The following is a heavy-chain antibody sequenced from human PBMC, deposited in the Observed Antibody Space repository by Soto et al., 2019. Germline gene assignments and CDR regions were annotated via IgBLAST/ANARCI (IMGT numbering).Heavy chain of an antibody. Sequence: ASVKVSCKASGYTFTGDYMHWVRQAPGQGLEWMGWINPNSGGTDYAQKFQGRVTMTRDTSISTAYMELSSLTSVDTAVYYCARDPIGGGTPYYCDYWGQGTLVTVSS. CDR3: ARDPIGGGTPYYCDY. CDR2: INPNSGGT. V-gene: IGHV1-2*02. J-gene: IGHJ4*02. D-gene: IGHD3-10*01. CDR1: GYTFTGDY.